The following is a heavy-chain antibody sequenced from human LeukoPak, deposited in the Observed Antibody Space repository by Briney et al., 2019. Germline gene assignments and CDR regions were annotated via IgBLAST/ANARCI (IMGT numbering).Heavy chain of an antibody. Sequence: GGSLRLSCAASGLTFSSYPMHWGRQAPGKGVGWVAVISYDGSEKHYADPVKGRFTISRDNSKNTLYLQMSSLRAEDTAMYYCAREGNSGYYPYWGQGTLVTVSS. V-gene: IGHV3-30-3*01. CDR3: AREGNSGYYPY. J-gene: IGHJ4*02. CDR2: ISYDGSEK. CDR1: GLTFSSYP. D-gene: IGHD3-22*01.